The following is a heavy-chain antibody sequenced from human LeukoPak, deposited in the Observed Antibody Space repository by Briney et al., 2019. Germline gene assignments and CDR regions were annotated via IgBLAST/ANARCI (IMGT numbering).Heavy chain of an antibody. J-gene: IGHJ5*02. CDR3: ARGVVAATRLVWFDP. V-gene: IGHV1-18*01. CDR2: ISAYNGNT. CDR1: GYTITSYG. D-gene: IGHD2-15*01. Sequence: ASVKVSCKASGYTITSYGISWVRQAPGQGLEWMGWISAYNGNTNYAQKLQGRVTMTTDTSTSTAYMELRSLRSDDTAVYYCARGVVAATRLVWFDPWGQGALVTVSS.